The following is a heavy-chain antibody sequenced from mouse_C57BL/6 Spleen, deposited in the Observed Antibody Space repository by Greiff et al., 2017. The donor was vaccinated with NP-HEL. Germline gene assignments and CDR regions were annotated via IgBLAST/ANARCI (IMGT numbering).Heavy chain of an antibody. Sequence: EVQLQQSGAELVKPGASVTLSCTASGFNIKDYYMHWVKQRTEQGLEWIGRIDPEDGETKYAPKFQGKATITADTSSNTTYLQLRSLTYENTDVYCSARSYGDSGWYFDVWGTGTTVTVSS. CDR3: ARSYGDSGWYFDV. J-gene: IGHJ1*03. D-gene: IGHD2-13*01. V-gene: IGHV14-2*01. CDR1: GFNIKDYY. CDR2: IDPEDGET.